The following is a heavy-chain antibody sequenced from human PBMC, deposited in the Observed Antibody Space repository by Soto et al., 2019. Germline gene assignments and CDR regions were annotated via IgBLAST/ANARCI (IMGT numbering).Heavy chain of an antibody. D-gene: IGHD5-12*01. V-gene: IGHV3-30*18. CDR1: GFTFSNHA. CDR2: ISYDGSYK. Sequence: QVQMVESGGGVVQSGGSLRLSCAASGFTFSNHAIHWVRQAPGKGLEWVALISYDGSYKYFANSVKGRFTVSRDTSKNTVYLQMSSLRADDTAVYYCAKDSNSGYDTGVDYWGQGTLVNVSS. CDR3: AKDSNSGYDTGVDY. J-gene: IGHJ4*02.